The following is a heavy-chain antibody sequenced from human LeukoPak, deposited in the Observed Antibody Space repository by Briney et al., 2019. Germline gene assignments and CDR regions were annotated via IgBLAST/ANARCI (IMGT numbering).Heavy chain of an antibody. CDR1: GGSFSGYY. CDR2: INHSGST. CDR3: ARSPISQGSSSSHYYFDY. V-gene: IGHV4-34*01. J-gene: IGHJ4*02. Sequence: SGTLSLTCAVYGGSFSGYYWSWIRQPPGKGLEWIGEINHSGSTNYNPSLKSRVTISVDTSKNQFSLKLSSVTAADTAVYYCARSPISQGSSSSHYYFDYWGQGTLVTVSS. D-gene: IGHD6-6*01.